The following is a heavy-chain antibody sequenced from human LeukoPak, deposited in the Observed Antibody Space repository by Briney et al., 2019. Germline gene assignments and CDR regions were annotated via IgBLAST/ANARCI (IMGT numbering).Heavy chain of an antibody. D-gene: IGHD1-26*01. V-gene: IGHV3-30-3*01. Sequence: GGSLRLSCAASGFTFSSYAMHWVRQAPGKGLEWVAVISYDGSNEYYADSVKGRFTISRDNSKNTLYLQMNSLRAEDTAVYYCARPRRVGATSPINYWGQGTLVTVSS. CDR3: ARPRRVGATSPINY. J-gene: IGHJ4*02. CDR1: GFTFSSYA. CDR2: ISYDGSNE.